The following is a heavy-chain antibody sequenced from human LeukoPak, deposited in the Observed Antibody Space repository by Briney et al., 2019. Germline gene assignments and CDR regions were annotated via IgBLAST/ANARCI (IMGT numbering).Heavy chain of an antibody. CDR1: GGSISSSSYY. Sequence: PSETLSLTCTVSGGSISSSSYYWGWMRQPPGKELEWIGSIYYSGSTYYNPSLKSRVTISVDTSKNQFSLRLSSVTAADTAVYYCARTAGYGLEPVEYWGQGTLVTVSS. CDR2: IYYSGST. J-gene: IGHJ4*02. V-gene: IGHV4-39*07. D-gene: IGHD1-1*01. CDR3: ARTAGYGLEPVEY.